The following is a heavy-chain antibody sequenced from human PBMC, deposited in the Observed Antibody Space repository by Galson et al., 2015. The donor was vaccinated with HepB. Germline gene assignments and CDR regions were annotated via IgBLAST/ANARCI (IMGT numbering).Heavy chain of an antibody. CDR2: ISYLGSNK. V-gene: IGHV3-30*18. D-gene: IGHD4-17*01. CDR3: AKARGFGDYVGGNYYYYGMDD. CDR1: GFAFSSYG. J-gene: IGHJ6*02. Sequence: SLRLSCAASGFAFSSYGMHWVRQAPGKGLEWVAVISYLGSNKYYADSVKGRFTISRDNSKNTLYLHMDSLRPEDTAVFYCAKARGFGDYVGGNYYYYGMDDWGQGTTVTVSS.